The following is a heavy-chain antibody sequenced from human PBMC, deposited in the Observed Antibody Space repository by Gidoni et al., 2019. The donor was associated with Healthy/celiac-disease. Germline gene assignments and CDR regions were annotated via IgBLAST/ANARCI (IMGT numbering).Heavy chain of an antibody. Sequence: EVQLVESGGGLVKPGGSLRLSCAASGFTFSSYSMNWVRQAPGKGLECVSSISSSSSYIYYADSVKGRFTISRDNAKNSLYLQMNSLRAEDTAVYYCARDLGGNRGGAWGQGTLVTVSS. CDR2: ISSSSSYI. V-gene: IGHV3-21*01. J-gene: IGHJ5*02. D-gene: IGHD2-15*01. CDR1: GFTFSSYS. CDR3: ARDLGGNRGGA.